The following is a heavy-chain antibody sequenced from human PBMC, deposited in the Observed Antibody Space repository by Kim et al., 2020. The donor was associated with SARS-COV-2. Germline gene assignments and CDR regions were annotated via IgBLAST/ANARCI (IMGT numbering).Heavy chain of an antibody. Sequence: PSLKSRVTISVDTSKNQFSLKLSSVTAADTAVYYCARPIVVTMGTDAFDIWGQGTMVTVSS. D-gene: IGHD2-15*01. V-gene: IGHV4-39*01. J-gene: IGHJ3*02. CDR3: ARPIVVTMGTDAFDI.